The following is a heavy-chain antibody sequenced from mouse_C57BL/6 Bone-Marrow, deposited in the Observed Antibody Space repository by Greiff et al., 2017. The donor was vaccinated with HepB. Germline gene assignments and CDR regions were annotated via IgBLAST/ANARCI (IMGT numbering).Heavy chain of an antibody. Sequence: VQLQQPGAEIVKPGASVKMSCKASGYTFTSYWITWVKKRPGQGLEWIGEIYPGSGSTNYNEKFTIKATLTVVTSSSTAYMQLSSLTSEDSAVYYCAGSPLWGGMDYWGQGTSVTGSS. CDR2: IYPGSGST. J-gene: IGHJ4*01. V-gene: IGHV1-55*01. D-gene: IGHD1-1*01. CDR1: GYTFTSYW. CDR3: AGSPLWGGMDY.